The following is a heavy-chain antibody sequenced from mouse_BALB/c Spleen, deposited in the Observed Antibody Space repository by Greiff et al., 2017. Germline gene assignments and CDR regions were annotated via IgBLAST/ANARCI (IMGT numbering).Heavy chain of an antibody. V-gene: IGHV3-2*02. J-gene: IGHJ4*01. D-gene: IGHD2-4*01. CDR2: ISYSGST. CDR1: GYSITSDYA. Sequence: EVKLVESGPGLVKPSQSLSLTCTVTGYSITSDYAWNWIRQFPGNKLEWMGYISYSGSTSYNPSLKSRISITRDTSKNQFFLQLNSVTTEDTATYYCARRGMITTRDYYAMDYWGQGTSVTVSS. CDR3: ARRGMITTRDYYAMDY.